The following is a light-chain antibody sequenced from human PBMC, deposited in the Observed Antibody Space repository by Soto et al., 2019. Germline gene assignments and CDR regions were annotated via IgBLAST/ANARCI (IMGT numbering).Light chain of an antibody. J-gene: IGKJ1*01. CDR1: QTIRTR. CDR3: QQYTPFSRA. V-gene: IGKV1-5*01. Sequence: DIQMTQAPSPLSASVGDRVTITCRASQTIRTRLAWYQQKPGKAPKLLIYDASTLDSGVPSRFSGSGSETDFTLTISGLQPDDFATYYCQQYTPFSRAFGQGTTVDI. CDR2: DAS.